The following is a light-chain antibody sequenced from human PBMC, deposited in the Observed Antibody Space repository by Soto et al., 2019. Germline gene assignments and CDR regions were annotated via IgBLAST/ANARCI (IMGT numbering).Light chain of an antibody. Sequence: EIVLTQSPGTLSLSPGERATLSCSASQSVSTNYLAWYHQKPGQAPRLLIYGASDRATGIPDRFSGSGSGTDFTLTISRLEPEDSAVYYCQQYGGSPLTFGGGTKVEIK. J-gene: IGKJ4*01. CDR1: QSVSTNY. CDR3: QQYGGSPLT. V-gene: IGKV3-20*01. CDR2: GAS.